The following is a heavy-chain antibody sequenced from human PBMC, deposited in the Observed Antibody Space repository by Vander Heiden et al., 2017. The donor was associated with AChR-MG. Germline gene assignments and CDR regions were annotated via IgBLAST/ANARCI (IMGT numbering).Heavy chain of an antibody. CDR1: GFTFSSYW. Sequence: EVQLVESGGGLVQPGGSLRLSCAASGFTFSSYWMSWVRQAPGKGLEWVANIKQDGSEKYYVDSVKGRFTISRDNAKNSLYLQMNSLRAEDTAVYYCARDMSDFWSVPRWNFDYWGQGTLVTVSS. J-gene: IGHJ4*02. CDR3: ARDMSDFWSVPRWNFDY. CDR2: IKQDGSEK. D-gene: IGHD3-3*01. V-gene: IGHV3-7*01.